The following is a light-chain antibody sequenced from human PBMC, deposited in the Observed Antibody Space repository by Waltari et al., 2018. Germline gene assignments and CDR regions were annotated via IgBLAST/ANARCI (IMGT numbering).Light chain of an antibody. V-gene: IGLV3-25*03. CDR3: QSADSSGTYYV. CDR1: ALPTEY. CDR2: KDE. Sequence: SGQTATITCSGDALPTEYVYWYQQKPGQAPVLIIYKDEERPPGIPERFSGSSSGTTATLTISGVQAEDEADYYCQSADSSGTYYVFAAGTKVTVL. J-gene: IGLJ1*01.